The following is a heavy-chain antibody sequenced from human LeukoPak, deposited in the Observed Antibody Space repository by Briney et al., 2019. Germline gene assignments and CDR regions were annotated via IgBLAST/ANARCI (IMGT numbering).Heavy chain of an antibody. D-gene: IGHD2-2*01. CDR2: ISDDGSNK. V-gene: IGHV3-30*04. J-gene: IGHJ3*02. Sequence: GRSLRLSCAASGFTFSSYAMHWVRQAPGKGLEGVAVISDDGSNKYYADSVKGRFTISRDNSKNTLYLQMNSLRPEDTAVYYCARVDALDAFDIWGQGTMVTVSS. CDR3: ARVDALDAFDI. CDR1: GFTFSSYA.